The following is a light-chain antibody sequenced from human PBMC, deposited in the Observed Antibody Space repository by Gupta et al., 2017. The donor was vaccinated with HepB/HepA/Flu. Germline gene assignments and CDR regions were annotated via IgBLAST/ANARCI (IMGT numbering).Light chain of an antibody. CDR2: DAF. V-gene: IGKV3-11*01. CDR1: QSVSLS. Sequence: EIVLTQFPATLSLSPGERVTLSCRASQSVSLSLAWYQQKPGQAPRLLVYDAFTRAAGVPARFSGSGSGTDFTLTISRLEPEDFAVYYCQQRSNWPLVTCGQGTRLDIK. CDR3: QQRSNWPLVT. J-gene: IGKJ5*01.